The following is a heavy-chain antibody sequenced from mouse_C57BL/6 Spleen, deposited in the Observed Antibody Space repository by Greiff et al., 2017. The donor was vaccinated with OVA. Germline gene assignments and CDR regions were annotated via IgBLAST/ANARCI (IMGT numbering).Heavy chain of an antibody. J-gene: IGHJ2*01. Sequence: EVQGVESGGGLVKPGGSLKLSCAASGFTFSSYAMSWVRQTPDKRLEWVAPISDGGSYTYYPDNVKGRFTISRDNAKNNLYLQMSHLKSEDTAMYYCARDRDYGSSFCYFDYWGQGTTLTVSS. V-gene: IGHV5-4*01. D-gene: IGHD1-1*01. CDR1: GFTFSSYA. CDR3: ARDRDYGSSFCYFDY. CDR2: ISDGGSYT.